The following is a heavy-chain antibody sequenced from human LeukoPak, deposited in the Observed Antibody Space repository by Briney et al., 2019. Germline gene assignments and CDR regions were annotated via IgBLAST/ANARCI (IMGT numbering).Heavy chain of an antibody. Sequence: ASVKVSCKASGYTFTGYYMHWVRQAPGQGLEWMGWINPNSGGTNYAQKFQGRVTMTRDTSISTAYMELSRLRSDDTAVYYCARTGWLGAYHYFDDWGQGTLVTVSS. CDR2: INPNSGGT. J-gene: IGHJ4*02. CDR1: GYTFTGYY. V-gene: IGHV1-2*02. CDR3: ARTGWLGAYHYFDD. D-gene: IGHD6-19*01.